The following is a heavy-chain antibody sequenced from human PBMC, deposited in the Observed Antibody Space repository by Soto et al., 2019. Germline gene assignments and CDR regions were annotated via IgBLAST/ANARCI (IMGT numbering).Heavy chain of an antibody. CDR3: ARHSPYYDFWSHFDY. J-gene: IGHJ4*02. CDR1: GYSFTTDW. V-gene: IGHV5-10-1*01. D-gene: IGHD3-3*01. Sequence: PGESLKISYKGSGYSFTTDWISWVRQMPGKRLEWMGRVDPSDSYTNYSPSFQGHVTISADKSISTAYVQWSSLKASDTAMYYYARHSPYYDFWSHFDYWGQGTLVPVSS. CDR2: VDPSDSYT.